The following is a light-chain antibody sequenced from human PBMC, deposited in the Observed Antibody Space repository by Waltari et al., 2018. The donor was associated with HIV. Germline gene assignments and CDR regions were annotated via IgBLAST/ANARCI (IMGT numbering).Light chain of an antibody. V-gene: IGLV1-40*01. CDR2: DNI. Sequence: VLTQPPSVSGAPGPRVTIFCTGSSSNIGAAHAVHWYQLLPGNAPKVVIFDNIDRPAGVPARFSGSRSGTSASRAINELRAEDEADYYCHSHAGNLGVFGGGTKVTVL. CDR3: HSHAGNLGV. CDR1: SSNIGAAHA. J-gene: IGLJ3*02.